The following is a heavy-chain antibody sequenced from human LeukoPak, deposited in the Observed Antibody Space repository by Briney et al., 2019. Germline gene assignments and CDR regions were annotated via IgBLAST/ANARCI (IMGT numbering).Heavy chain of an antibody. D-gene: IGHD2-8*01. CDR2: IIPIFGTA. CDR1: GGTFNNYA. CDR3: ASHTQRRNDHFVGDY. V-gene: IGHV1-69*13. Sequence: SVKVSCKASGGTFNNYANSWVRQAPGQGLEWMGGIIPIFGTAKYAQKFQGRVTITADESTSTAYMELSSLRSDDTAVYYCASHTQRRNDHFVGDYWGQGTLVTVSS. J-gene: IGHJ4*02.